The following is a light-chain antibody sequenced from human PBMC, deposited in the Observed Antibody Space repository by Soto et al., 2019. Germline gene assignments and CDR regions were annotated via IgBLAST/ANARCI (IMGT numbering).Light chain of an antibody. CDR3: QQLNTYPRT. Sequence: DIQLTQSPSFLSASVGDRVTITCRASQGIGNYLAWYQQKPGKAPKFLICLASTLQSGVPSRFSGSGSETELTLTISNLQPEDFATYYCQQLNTYPRTFGQGTKVDIK. CDR1: QGIGNY. J-gene: IGKJ1*01. CDR2: LAS. V-gene: IGKV1-9*01.